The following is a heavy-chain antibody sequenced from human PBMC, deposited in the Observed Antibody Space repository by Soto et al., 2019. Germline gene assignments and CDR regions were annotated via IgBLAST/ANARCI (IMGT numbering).Heavy chain of an antibody. CDR3: ARGGTSSSAYYYGMDV. J-gene: IGHJ6*02. CDR2: IYYSGST. Sequence: SETLSLTCTVSGGSISSYYWSWIRQPPGKGLEWIGYIYYSGSTNYNPSLKSRVTISVDTSKNQFSLKLSSVTAADTAVYYCARGGTSSSAYYYGMDVWGQGTTVTVSS. D-gene: IGHD6-6*01. CDR1: GGSISSYY. V-gene: IGHV4-59*01.